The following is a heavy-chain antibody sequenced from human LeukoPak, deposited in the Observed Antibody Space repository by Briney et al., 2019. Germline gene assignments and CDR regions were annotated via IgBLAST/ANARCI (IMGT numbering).Heavy chain of an antibody. CDR1: GFTFSSVW. V-gene: IGHV3-7*04. CDR2: IKQDGSET. Sequence: GGSLRLSCAASGFTFSSVWMSWVRQAPGKGLEWVANIKQDGSETDYVDSVKGRFTISRDNAKKSLYLQMNSLRGEDTAVYYCARGGYRNRITCYSLRWWGQGTLVTVSS. CDR3: ARGGYRNRITCYSLRW. D-gene: IGHD2-2*02. J-gene: IGHJ4*02.